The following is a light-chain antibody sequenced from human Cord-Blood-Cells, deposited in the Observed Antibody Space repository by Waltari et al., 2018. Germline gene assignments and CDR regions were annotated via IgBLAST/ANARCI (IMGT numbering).Light chain of an antibody. J-gene: IGKJ1*01. CDR3: QQYNRT. CDR1: QSISSW. CDR2: KAS. Sequence: DIQMTQSPSTLSASVGARVTITCRASQSISSWLAWYQQKPGKAPKLLIYKASSLESGVPSRFSGSGSGTEFTLTISSLQPDDFATYYCQQYNRTFGQGTKVEIK. V-gene: IGKV1-5*03.